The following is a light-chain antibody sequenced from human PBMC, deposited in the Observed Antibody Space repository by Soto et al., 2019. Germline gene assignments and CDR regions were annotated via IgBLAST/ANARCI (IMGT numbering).Light chain of an antibody. CDR2: GAS. V-gene: IGKV3-15*01. Sequence: EIVMTQSPATLSVSPGERATLSCRASQSVSSNLAWYQQKPGQAPRLLIYGASNRATGIPARFSGSGSGTEFTLTINSLQSEDFAVYYCQQYNIWPLTFGGGTKVEIK. J-gene: IGKJ4*01. CDR1: QSVSSN. CDR3: QQYNIWPLT.